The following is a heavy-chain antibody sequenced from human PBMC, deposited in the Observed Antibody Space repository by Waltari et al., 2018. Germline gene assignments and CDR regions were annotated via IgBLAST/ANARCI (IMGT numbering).Heavy chain of an antibody. CDR1: GYTFATYD. CDR3: ASEPFYAR. Sequence: QVQLVQSGAEVKKPGASVRVSCTASGYTFATYDINWVREAPGQGLEYMGWMNPNSGKTGYAQKFQGRLTFPGDTSISTAYMELSSLTSEDTAVYYCASEPFYARWGQGTLVTVSS. CDR2: MNPNSGKT. J-gene: IGHJ4*02. D-gene: IGHD2-2*01. V-gene: IGHV1-8*02.